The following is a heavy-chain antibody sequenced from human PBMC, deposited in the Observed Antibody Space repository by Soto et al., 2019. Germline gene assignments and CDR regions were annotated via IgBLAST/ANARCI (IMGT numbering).Heavy chain of an antibody. Sequence: SETLSLTCTVSGGSISSSSYYWGWIRQPPGKGLEWIGSIYYSGSTYYKPSLKSRVTISVDTSKNQFSLKLSSVTAADTAVYYCARQIVVVPAAGGYYYYYMDVWGKGTTVTVSS. D-gene: IGHD2-2*01. V-gene: IGHV4-39*01. CDR3: ARQIVVVPAAGGYYYYYMDV. CDR1: GGSISSSSYY. J-gene: IGHJ6*03. CDR2: IYYSGST.